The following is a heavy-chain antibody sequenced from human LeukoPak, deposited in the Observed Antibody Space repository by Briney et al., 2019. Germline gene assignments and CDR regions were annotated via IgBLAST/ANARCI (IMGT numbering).Heavy chain of an antibody. CDR3: AREGRMGATIFWEVDDY. CDR2: INPNSGGT. J-gene: IGHJ4*02. CDR1: GYTFTGYY. Sequence: ASVKVSCKASGYTFTGYYMHWVRQAPGQGLEWMGWINPNSGGTNYAQKFQGRVTMTRDTSISTAYMELSRLRSDDTAVYYCAREGRMGATIFWEVDDYWGQGTLVTVSS. V-gene: IGHV1-2*02. D-gene: IGHD1-26*01.